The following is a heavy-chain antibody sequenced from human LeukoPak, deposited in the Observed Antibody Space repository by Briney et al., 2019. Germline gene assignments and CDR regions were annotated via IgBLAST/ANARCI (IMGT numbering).Heavy chain of an antibody. CDR2: VYSGGRT. D-gene: IGHD2-2*01. CDR3: ALCRLPFYGMDV. Sequence: GGSLRLSRAASGFTVSSNYMSWVRQAPGKGLEWVSVVYSGGRTYYADSVKDRFTISKDNSKNTLYLQMNSLRAEDTAVYSCALCRLPFYGMDVRGQGTTVTVSS. V-gene: IGHV3-53*01. CDR1: GFTVSSNY. J-gene: IGHJ6*02.